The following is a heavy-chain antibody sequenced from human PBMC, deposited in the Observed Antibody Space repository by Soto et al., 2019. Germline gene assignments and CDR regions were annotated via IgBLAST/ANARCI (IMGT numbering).Heavy chain of an antibody. D-gene: IGHD6-19*01. V-gene: IGHV3-23*01. Sequence: GGSLRLSCAASGFTFSSYAMSWVRQAPGKGLEWVSAISGSGGSTYYADSVKGRFTISRDNSKNTLYLQMNSLRAEDTAVYYCAKDRSENFWVYYYAMDVWGQGTAVTVSS. CDR2: ISGSGGST. CDR1: GFTFSSYA. J-gene: IGHJ6*02. CDR3: AKDRSENFWVYYYAMDV.